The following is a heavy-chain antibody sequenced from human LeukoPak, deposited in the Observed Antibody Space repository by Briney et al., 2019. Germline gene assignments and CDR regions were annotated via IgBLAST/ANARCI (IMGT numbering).Heavy chain of an antibody. V-gene: IGHV4-39*01. D-gene: IGHD6-19*01. CDR1: GGSISSSSYY. J-gene: IGHJ4*02. CDR2: IYYSGST. Sequence: SETLSLTCTVSGGSISSSSYYWGWIRQPPGKGLEWIGSIYYSGSTYYNPSLKSRVTISVDTSKNQFSLKLSSVTAADTAVYYCARRRAAYQWLVPFDYWGQGTLVTVSS. CDR3: ARRRAAYQWLVPFDY.